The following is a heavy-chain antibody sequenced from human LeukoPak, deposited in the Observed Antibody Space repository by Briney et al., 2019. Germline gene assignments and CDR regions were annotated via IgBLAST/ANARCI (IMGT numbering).Heavy chain of an antibody. V-gene: IGHV3-23*01. CDR3: AKTYYYGSGSREYFDY. D-gene: IGHD3-10*01. CDR2: ISGSGGST. CDR1: GFTFSSYA. Sequence: PGGSLRLSCAASGFTFSSYAMNWVRQAPGKGLEWVSAISGSGGSTYYADSVKGRFTISRDNSKNTLYLQMNSLRAEDTAVYYCAKTYYYGSGSREYFDYWGQGTLVTVSS. J-gene: IGHJ4*02.